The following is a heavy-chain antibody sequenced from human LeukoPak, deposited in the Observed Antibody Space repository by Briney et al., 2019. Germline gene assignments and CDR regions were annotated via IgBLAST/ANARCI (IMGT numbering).Heavy chain of an antibody. V-gene: IGHV4-30-4*01. Sequence: SETLSLTCAVYGGSFSDYYWSWIRQPPGKGLEWIGYIYYSGSTYYNPSLKSRVTISVDTSKNQFSLKLSSVTAADTAVYYCARGVESDILTGYDPYFDYWGQGTLVTVSS. D-gene: IGHD3-9*01. J-gene: IGHJ4*02. CDR1: GGSFSDYY. CDR2: IYYSGST. CDR3: ARGVESDILTGYDPYFDY.